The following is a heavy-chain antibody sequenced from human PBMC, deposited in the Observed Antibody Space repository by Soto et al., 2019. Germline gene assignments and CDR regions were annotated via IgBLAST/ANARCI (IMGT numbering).Heavy chain of an antibody. D-gene: IGHD6-13*01. V-gene: IGHV3-74*01. CDR1: GFTFSNYW. CDR2: INSVGSST. Sequence: PGGSLRLSCAASGFTFSNYWMHWVRQAPGKGLVWVSRINSVGSSTTYADSVKGRFTISRDNSKNTLYLQMNSLRAEDTAVYYCAKDFISSSWYGDSLRLFFDPWGQGTLVTVSS. CDR3: AKDFISSSWYGDSLRLFFDP. J-gene: IGHJ5*02.